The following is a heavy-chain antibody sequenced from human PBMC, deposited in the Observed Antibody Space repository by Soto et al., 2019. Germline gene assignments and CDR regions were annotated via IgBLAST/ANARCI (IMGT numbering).Heavy chain of an antibody. V-gene: IGHV1-69*01. Sequence: QVQLVQSGAEVKKPGSSVKVSCKASGGTFSSYAISWVRQAPGQGLEWMGGIIPIFGTANYAQKFQGRVTITADESTSTAYMELSSLRYEVTAVYYCARDEGYCSGGSCYRGVDYYYGMDVWGQGTTVTVSS. CDR2: IIPIFGTA. D-gene: IGHD2-15*01. J-gene: IGHJ6*02. CDR1: GGTFSSYA. CDR3: ARDEGYCSGGSCYRGVDYYYGMDV.